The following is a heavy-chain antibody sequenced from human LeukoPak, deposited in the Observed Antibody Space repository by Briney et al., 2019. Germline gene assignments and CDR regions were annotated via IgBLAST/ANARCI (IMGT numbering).Heavy chain of an antibody. D-gene: IGHD2-2*01. CDR1: GYTFTSYG. CDR3: ARDTVGYCSSTSCSPEDY. Sequence: ASVKVSRKASGYTFTSYGISWVRQAPGQGLEWMGWISAYNGNTNYAQKLQGRVTMTTDTSTSTAYMELRSLRSDDTAVYYCARDTVGYCSSTSCSPEDYWGQGTLVTVSS. J-gene: IGHJ4*02. V-gene: IGHV1-18*01. CDR2: ISAYNGNT.